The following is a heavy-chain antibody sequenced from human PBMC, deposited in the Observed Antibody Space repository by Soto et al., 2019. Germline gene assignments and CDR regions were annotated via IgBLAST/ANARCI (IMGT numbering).Heavy chain of an antibody. CDR2: IYWDDDK. Sequence: QITLKESGPPLVKPTQTLTLTCTFSGFSLTTRGVGVGWIRQPPGKALECLALIYWDDDKRYSPSLQSRLSITKDTSKNQVVLTMTNVYPVDTATYYCAHLPNYYQSDWFDPWGQGTLVSVSS. V-gene: IGHV2-5*02. CDR3: AHLPNYYQSDWFDP. CDR1: GFSLTTRGVG. J-gene: IGHJ5*02. D-gene: IGHD3-10*01.